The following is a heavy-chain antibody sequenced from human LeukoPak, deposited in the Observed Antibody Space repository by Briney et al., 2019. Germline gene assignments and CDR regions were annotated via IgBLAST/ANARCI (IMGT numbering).Heavy chain of an antibody. CDR1: GFTFSSYG. J-gene: IGHJ6*02. D-gene: IGHD3-10*01. Sequence: PGRSLRLSCAASGFTFSSYGMHWVRQAPGKGLEWVAVISYDGSNKYYADSVKGRFTISRDNSKNTLYLQMNSLRAEDTAVYYCAKVPQYYYGSGSHNYYYYGMDVWGQGTTVTVSS. CDR3: AKVPQYYYGSGSHNYYYYGMDV. CDR2: ISYDGSNK. V-gene: IGHV3-30*18.